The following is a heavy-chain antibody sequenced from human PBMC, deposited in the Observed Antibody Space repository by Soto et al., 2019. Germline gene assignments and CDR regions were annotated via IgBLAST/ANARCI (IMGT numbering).Heavy chain of an antibody. D-gene: IGHD3-16*01. Sequence: GGSLRPSCVASGFTFSSYGMHWFRQAPGKGREWVADISYDGSNKYYADFVKGRFTISRDNSKNTLYLQMNSLRAEGTAVDFYLINCLQFHHMIRVNFEAWG. CDR1: GFTFSSYG. J-gene: IGHJ3*01. V-gene: IGHV3-30*03. CDR2: ISYDGSNK. CDR3: LINCLQFHHMIRVNFEA.